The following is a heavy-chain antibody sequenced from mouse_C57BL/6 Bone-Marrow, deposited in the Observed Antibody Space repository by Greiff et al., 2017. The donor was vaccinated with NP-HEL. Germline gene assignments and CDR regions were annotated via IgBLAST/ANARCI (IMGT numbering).Heavy chain of an antibody. CDR1: GYTFTDYN. CDR2: INPNNGGT. V-gene: IGHV1-18*01. J-gene: IGHJ3*01. Sequence: VQLQQSGPELVKPGASVKIPCKASGYTFTDYNMDWVKQSHGKSLEWIGDINPNNGGTNYNQKFKGKATLTVDKSSSTADMELRSLTSEDTAVYYCGRKYDYAGFAYWGQGTLVTVSA. CDR3: GRKYDYAGFAY. D-gene: IGHD2-4*01.